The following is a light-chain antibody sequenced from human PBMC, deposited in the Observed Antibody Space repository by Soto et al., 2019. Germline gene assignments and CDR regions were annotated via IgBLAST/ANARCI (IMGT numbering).Light chain of an antibody. J-gene: IGKJ3*01. CDR2: GAS. V-gene: IGKV3D-15*01. Sequence: EIVMTQSPATLSASPGERATLSCRASQSVRSNLAWYQQKPGQAPRLLIYGASTRATGIPARFSGSGSGTEFTLTISSLQSEDFAVYYCQQYNNWPLTFGPGTKVDIK. CDR3: QQYNNWPLT. CDR1: QSVRSN.